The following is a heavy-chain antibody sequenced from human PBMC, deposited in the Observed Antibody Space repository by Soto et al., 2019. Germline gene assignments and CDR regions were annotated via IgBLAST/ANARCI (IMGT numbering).Heavy chain of an antibody. CDR2: ISSSSSTI. J-gene: IGHJ2*01. CDR3: ARGEYDFWSGYYPHWYFDL. CDR1: GFTFSSYS. Sequence: LRLSCAASGFTFSSYSMNWVRQAPGKVLEWFSYISSSSSTIYYADSVKGRFTISRGNAKNSLYLQMNSLRDEDTAVYYCARGEYDFWSGYYPHWYFDLWGRGTLVTVSS. D-gene: IGHD3-3*01. V-gene: IGHV3-48*02.